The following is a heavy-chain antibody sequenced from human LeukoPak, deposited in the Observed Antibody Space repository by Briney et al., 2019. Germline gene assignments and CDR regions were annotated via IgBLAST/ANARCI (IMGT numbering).Heavy chain of an antibody. V-gene: IGHV3-30*18. CDR2: ISYDGSDK. D-gene: IGHD2-2*01. J-gene: IGHJ4*02. Sequence: GGSLRLSCAASGFTFSSYGMHWVRQAPGKGLEWVAVISYDGSDKYYADSVKGRFTISRDNSKNTLYLQMNSLRAEDTAVYYCAKDPFTYCSSTSCYPETYFDYWGQGTLVTVSS. CDR1: GFTFSSYG. CDR3: AKDPFTYCSSTSCYPETYFDY.